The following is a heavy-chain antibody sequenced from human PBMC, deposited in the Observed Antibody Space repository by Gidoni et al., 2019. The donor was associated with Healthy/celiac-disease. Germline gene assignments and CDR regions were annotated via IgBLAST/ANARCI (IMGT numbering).Heavy chain of an antibody. Sequence: EVQLVESGGGLVKPGGSLRLSCAASGLTFSKAWMRWVRQAPGKGLWWVGRIKSKTEGGTTDYAATVKGRFTISRDDSKNTLYLQMNSLKPEDTAVYDCTTFVPRITMPRWGFDYWGQGTLVTVSS. D-gene: IGHD3-10*01. CDR3: TTFVPRITMPRWGFDY. CDR2: IKSKTEGGTT. CDR1: GLTFSKAW. V-gene: IGHV3-15*01. J-gene: IGHJ4*02.